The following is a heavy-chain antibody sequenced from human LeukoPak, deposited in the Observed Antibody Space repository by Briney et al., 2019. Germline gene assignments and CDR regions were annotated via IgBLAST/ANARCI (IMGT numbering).Heavy chain of an antibody. CDR2: INPSGGST. V-gene: IGHV1-46*01. CDR3: ARVNYYGSGSYYPFDY. D-gene: IGHD3-10*01. J-gene: IGHJ4*02. Sequence: ASVKVSCKASGYTFTSYYMHWVRQAPGQGLEWMGIINPSGGSTNYAQKFQGRVTMTRNTSISTAYMELSSLRSEDTAVYYCARVNYYGSGSYYPFDYWGQGTLVTVSS. CDR1: GYTFTSYY.